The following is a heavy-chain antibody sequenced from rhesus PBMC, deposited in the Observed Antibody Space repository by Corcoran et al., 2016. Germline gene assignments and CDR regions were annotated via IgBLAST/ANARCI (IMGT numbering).Heavy chain of an antibody. V-gene: IGHV4-147*01. CDR1: GGSIRSTS. CDR2: IYGGSGST. D-gene: IGHD6-31*01. J-gene: IGHJ4*01. CDR3: ARYTSSGWYYFDY. Sequence: QVQLQESGPGLVKPSETLSLPCAVSGGSIRSTSWSWIRQSPGPGLEWIGYIYGGSGSTSYNPSLKSRVTMSTDTSKNQFSLKLSSMTAADTAVYYCARYTSSGWYYFDYWGQGVLVTVSS.